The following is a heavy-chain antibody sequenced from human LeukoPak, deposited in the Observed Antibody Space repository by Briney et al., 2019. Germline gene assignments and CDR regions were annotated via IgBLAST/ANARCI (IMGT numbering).Heavy chain of an antibody. CDR2: ISGSGDST. V-gene: IGHV3-23*01. D-gene: IGHD2-15*01. CDR3: AKDLLSGGNCYSIFHY. Sequence: GGSLRLSCAASGFTFSSLAMSWVRQAPGKGLEWVSLISGSGDSTYYADSVKGRLTISRDNSKNTLYLQMNSLRAEDTAVYYCAKDLLSGGNCYSIFHYWGQGTLVTVSS. J-gene: IGHJ4*02. CDR1: GFTFSSLA.